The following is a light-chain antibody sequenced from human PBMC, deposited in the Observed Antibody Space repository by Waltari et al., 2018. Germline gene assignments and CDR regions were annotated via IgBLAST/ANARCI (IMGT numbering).Light chain of an antibody. Sequence: DIQMTQSPSTLSASVGDRVPITCRASQSISSWLAWYQQKPGKAPKLQIYKASSLESGVPSRFSGSGSGTEFTLTISSLQPDDFATYYCQQYNSYSPYTFGQGTKLEIK. J-gene: IGKJ2*01. CDR1: QSISSW. CDR3: QQYNSYSPYT. V-gene: IGKV1-5*03. CDR2: KAS.